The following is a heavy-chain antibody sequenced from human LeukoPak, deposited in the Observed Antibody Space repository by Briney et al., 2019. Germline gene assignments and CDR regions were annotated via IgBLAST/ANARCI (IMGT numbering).Heavy chain of an antibody. V-gene: IGHV4-34*01. CDR3: ARHIAVAGTS. CDR2: INHSEST. D-gene: IGHD6-19*01. CDR1: GVSLSGYY. J-gene: IGHJ4*02. Sequence: ADPLPLTCAVYGVSLSGYYWIGIRQPPGEAGEGIGEINHSESTNYNPSLISRVTISVDTSRNRCSLKLSSVTAADTAVYYCARHIAVAGTSWGQGTLVTVSS.